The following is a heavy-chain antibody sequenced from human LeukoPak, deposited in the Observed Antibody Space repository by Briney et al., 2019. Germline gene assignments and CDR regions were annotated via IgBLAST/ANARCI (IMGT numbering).Heavy chain of an antibody. CDR3: ARVSYGSSWSDY. J-gene: IGHJ4*02. D-gene: IGHD6-13*01. V-gene: IGHV3-48*02. CDR2: ISSGSTTI. Sequence: GGSLRLSCAASGFTFSSYNMNWVRQGPGKGLEWVSYISSGSTTIYYADSVQGRFTISRDNAKNSLYLRMNSLTDEDTAVYYCARVSYGSSWSDYWGQGTLVTVSS. CDR1: GFTFSSYN.